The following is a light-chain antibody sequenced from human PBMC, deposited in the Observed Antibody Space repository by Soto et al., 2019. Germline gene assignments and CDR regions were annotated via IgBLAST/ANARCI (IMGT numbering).Light chain of an antibody. Sequence: IVLTHSPGTLSFSPGEMATLSFRASQRVSTFLAWYQQRPGQAPRLLIYGASSRATGIPDRFSGSGSGTDFTLTISRLEPEDFAVYYCQQYSSSPSITFGQGTRLEIK. CDR1: QRVSTF. CDR2: GAS. V-gene: IGKV3-20*01. CDR3: QQYSSSPSIT. J-gene: IGKJ5*01.